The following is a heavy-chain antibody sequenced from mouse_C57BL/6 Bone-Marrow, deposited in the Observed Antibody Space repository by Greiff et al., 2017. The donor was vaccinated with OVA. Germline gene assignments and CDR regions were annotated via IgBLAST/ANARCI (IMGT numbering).Heavy chain of an antibody. Sequence: QVQLKQPGAELVKPGASVKLSCKASGYTFTSYWMHWVKQRPGRGLEWIGRIDPNSGGTKYNEKFKSKATLTVDKPSSTAYMQLSSLTSEDSAVYYCARSVYYGSSSYYFDYWGQGTTLTVSS. V-gene: IGHV1-72*01. CDR2: IDPNSGGT. CDR3: ARSVYYGSSSYYFDY. J-gene: IGHJ2*01. D-gene: IGHD1-1*01. CDR1: GYTFTSYW.